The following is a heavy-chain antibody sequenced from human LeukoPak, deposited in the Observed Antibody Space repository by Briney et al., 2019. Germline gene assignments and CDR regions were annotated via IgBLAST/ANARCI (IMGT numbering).Heavy chain of an antibody. J-gene: IGHJ4*02. V-gene: IGHV3-21*04. CDR3: ARVRNGAYYFDY. Sequence: ETLSLTCSVSGGSISGSSYYWGWVRQAPGKGLEWVSSISSSSSYIYYADSVKGRFTISRDNAKNSLYLQMNSLRAEDTAVYYCARVRNGAYYFDYWGQGTLVTVSS. CDR2: ISSSSSYI. CDR1: GGSISGSSYY. D-gene: IGHD1-1*01.